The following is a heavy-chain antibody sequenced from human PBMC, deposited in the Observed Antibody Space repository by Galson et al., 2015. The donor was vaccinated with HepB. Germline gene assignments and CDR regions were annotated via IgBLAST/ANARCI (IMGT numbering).Heavy chain of an antibody. CDR1: GFTVSSNY. Sequence: SLRLSCAASGFTVSSNYMSWVRQAPGKGLEWVSVIYSGGSTYYADSVKGGFTISRDNSKNTLYLQMNSLRAEDTAVYYCARDRVSFGYPTYYYYYGMDVWGQGTTVTVSS. V-gene: IGHV3-66*01. J-gene: IGHJ6*02. D-gene: IGHD3-16*01. CDR3: ARDRVSFGYPTYYYYYGMDV. CDR2: IYSGGST.